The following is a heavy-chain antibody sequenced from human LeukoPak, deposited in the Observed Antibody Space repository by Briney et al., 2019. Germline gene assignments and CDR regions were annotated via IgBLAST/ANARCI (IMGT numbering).Heavy chain of an antibody. CDR1: GXTFIKYG. D-gene: IGHD2-2*02. CDR3: ARLGFVVPAVIFDY. CDR2: IWFDGSQK. Sequence: PGTSLRLSCAASGXTFIKYGVHWVRQAPGKGLEWVAVIWFDGSQKYYADSVKGRFTITRDNSKNTVYLQMNSLRAEDTAVYYCARLGFVVPAVIFDYWGQGTLVTVSS. J-gene: IGHJ4*02. V-gene: IGHV3-33*01.